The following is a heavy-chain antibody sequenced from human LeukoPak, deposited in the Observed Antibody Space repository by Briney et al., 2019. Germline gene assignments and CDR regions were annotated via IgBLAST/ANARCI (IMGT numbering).Heavy chain of an antibody. CDR1: GLTVSSSY. CDR3: ARTLMLGYCSGGSCPGPGTNDY. J-gene: IGHJ4*02. V-gene: IGHV3-53*04. CDR2: IYIGDNP. D-gene: IGHD2-15*01. Sequence: PGGSLRLSCAASGLTVSSSYMSWVRQAPAKGLEWVSIIYIGDNPHYADSVKGRFTISRHNSKNTLYLQMNSLRAEDTAVYYCARTLMLGYCSGGSCPGPGTNDYWGQGTLVTVSS.